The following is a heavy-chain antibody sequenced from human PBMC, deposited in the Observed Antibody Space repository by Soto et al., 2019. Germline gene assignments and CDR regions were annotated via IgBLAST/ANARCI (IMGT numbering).Heavy chain of an antibody. D-gene: IGHD5-18*01. CDR2: ISAYNGNT. V-gene: IGHV1-18*01. CDR3: PRHGRGTAMGFTAGDWFDP. J-gene: IGHJ5*02. Sequence: QVQLVQSGAEVKQPGASVKVSCKASGYTFTSYDISWVRQAPGQGLEWMGWISAYNGNTNYAQKLQGRVTMTTDTSTSTAYMELRSLRSDDTAVYYCPRHGRGTAMGFTAGDWFDPWGQGTLVTVSS. CDR1: GYTFTSYD.